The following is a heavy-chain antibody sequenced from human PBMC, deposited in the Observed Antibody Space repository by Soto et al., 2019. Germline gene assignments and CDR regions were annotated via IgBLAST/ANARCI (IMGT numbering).Heavy chain of an antibody. CDR1: GYTLTELS. D-gene: IGHD6-13*01. CDR3: ATYPEGYSSSWYRSFDY. Sequence: ASVKVSCKVSGYTLTELSMHWVRQAPGKGLEWMGGFDPEDGETIYAQKFQGRVTMTEDTSTDTAYMELSSLRSEDTAVYYCATYPEGYSSSWYRSFDYWGQGTLVTVS. J-gene: IGHJ4*02. CDR2: FDPEDGET. V-gene: IGHV1-24*01.